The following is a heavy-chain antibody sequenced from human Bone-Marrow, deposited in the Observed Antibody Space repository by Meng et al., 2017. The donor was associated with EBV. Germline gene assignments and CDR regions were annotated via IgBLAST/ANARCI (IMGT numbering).Heavy chain of an antibody. CDR2: LIPMVGAP. J-gene: IGHJ4*02. V-gene: IGHV1-69*01. CDR3: ASESGRGFTPDY. CDR1: GGTFRSDS. D-gene: IGHD3-10*01. Sequence: QGQLRQSGAGVKKPWAAVKFSCRASGGTFRSDSVSWVRQAPGQGLEWMGGLIPMVGAPHYAQKFQGRVTIIADESTSTHSMELNSLRSEDTAMYYCASESGRGFTPDYWGQGTLVTVSS.